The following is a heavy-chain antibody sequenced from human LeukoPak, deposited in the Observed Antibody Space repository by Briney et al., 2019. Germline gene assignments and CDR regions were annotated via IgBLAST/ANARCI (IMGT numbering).Heavy chain of an antibody. J-gene: IGHJ4*02. CDR1: GYTFTSYY. D-gene: IGHD4-17*01. V-gene: IGHV1-46*01. CDR3: ARVGTVTGRDY. Sequence: ASVKVSCKASGYTFTSYYMHWVRQAPGQGLEWMGIINPSGGSTSYAQKFQGRVTMTRDMSTSTVYMELSSLRSEDTAVYYCARVGTVTGRDYWGQGTLVTVSS. CDR2: INPSGGST.